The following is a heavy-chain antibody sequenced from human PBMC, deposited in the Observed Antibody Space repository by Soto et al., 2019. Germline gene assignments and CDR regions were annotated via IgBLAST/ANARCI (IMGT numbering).Heavy chain of an antibody. J-gene: IGHJ4*02. V-gene: IGHV1-69*06. CDR3: ARGWYYYDRSGYAFDY. CDR2: IIPIFGTA. D-gene: IGHD3-22*01. CDR1: GDTFSSYA. Sequence: ASVKVSCKASGDTFSSYAISWVRHAPGQGLEWMGGIIPIFGTANYAQKFKGRVTITADKSTSTAYMELISLRSEDTAMYYCARGWYYYDRSGYAFDYGGQGTQVTVSS.